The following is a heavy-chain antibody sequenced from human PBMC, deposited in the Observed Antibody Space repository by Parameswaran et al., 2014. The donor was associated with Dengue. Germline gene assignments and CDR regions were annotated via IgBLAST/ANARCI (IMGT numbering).Heavy chain of an antibody. V-gene: IGHV3-23*01. D-gene: IGHD3-9*01. Sequence: VRQAPGKGLEWVSAISGSGGSTYYADSVKGRFTISRDNSKNTLYLQMNSLRAEDTAVYYCAKGGYDILTGLYGDYWGQGTLVTVSS. J-gene: IGHJ4*02. CDR2: ISGSGGST. CDR3: AKGGYDILTGLYGDY.